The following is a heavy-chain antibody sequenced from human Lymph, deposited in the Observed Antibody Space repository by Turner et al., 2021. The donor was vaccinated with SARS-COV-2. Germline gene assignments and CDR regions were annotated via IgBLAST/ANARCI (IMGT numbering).Heavy chain of an antibody. CDR2: ISGSGGST. V-gene: IGHV3-23*01. D-gene: IGHD3-16*01. J-gene: IGHJ6*02. CDR3: ANLYPTVSWEFPYGMDV. CDR1: GFTFNNDA. Sequence: EVQLLESGGGLVQPGGSLILSCAASGFTFNNDAMSWVRQAPGKGLEWVSTISGSGGSTYYADYVKGRFIISRDNSKNTLYLQMNSLRAEDTAVYYCANLYPTVSWEFPYGMDVWGQGTTVTVSS.